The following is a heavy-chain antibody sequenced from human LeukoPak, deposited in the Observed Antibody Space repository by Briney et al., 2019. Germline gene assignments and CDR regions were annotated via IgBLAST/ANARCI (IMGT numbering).Heavy chain of an antibody. V-gene: IGHV3-33*01. Sequence: GGSLRLSCAASGFIFSSYGMHWVRQAPGKGLEWVAVIWYDGSNKYYADSVKGRFTISRDNSKNTLYLQMNSLRAEDTAVYYCASGERGFGELLDTPFDYWGQGTLVTVSS. J-gene: IGHJ4*02. CDR1: GFIFSSYG. D-gene: IGHD3-10*01. CDR2: IWYDGSNK. CDR3: ASGERGFGELLDTPFDY.